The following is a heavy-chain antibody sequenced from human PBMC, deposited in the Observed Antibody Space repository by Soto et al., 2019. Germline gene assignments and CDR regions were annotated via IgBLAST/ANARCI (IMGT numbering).Heavy chain of an antibody. V-gene: IGHV1-69*13. CDR1: GGTFSSSA. CDR2: IIPISGTA. D-gene: IGHD2-2*01. J-gene: IGHJ6*02. CDR3: ARSQGSSTSLEIYYYYYYGMDV. Sequence: SVKVSCKASGGTFSSSAISWVRQAPGQGLEWMGGIIPISGTANYAQKFQGRVTITADESTSTAYMELSSLRSEDTAVYYCARSQGSSTSLEIYYYYYYGMDVWGQGTTVTVSS.